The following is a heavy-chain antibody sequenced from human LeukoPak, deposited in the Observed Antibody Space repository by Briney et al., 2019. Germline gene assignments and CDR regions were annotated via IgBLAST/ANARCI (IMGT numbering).Heavy chain of an antibody. D-gene: IGHD4-17*01. J-gene: IGHJ4*02. Sequence: GGYLRLSCAVSGFTFSSYAMSWVRQAPGKGLEWVSAISGSGGSTYYADSVKGRFTISRDNSKKTLYLQINSLRAEDTAVYYCAKWTVTISDYWGQGTLVTVSS. CDR2: ISGSGGST. CDR1: GFTFSSYA. V-gene: IGHV3-23*01. CDR3: AKWTVTISDY.